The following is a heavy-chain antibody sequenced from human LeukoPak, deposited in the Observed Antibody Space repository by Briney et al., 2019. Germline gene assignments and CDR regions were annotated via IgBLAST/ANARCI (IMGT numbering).Heavy chain of an antibody. Sequence: PGGSLRLSCAASGFTFSSYGMHWVRQAPGQGLEWVAFIRFDGSNKYYADSVKGRFTISRDSSKNTLFLQMNRLRPEDAAVYYCAKAPVTTCRGAYCYPFDYWGQGTLVTVSS. CDR2: IRFDGSNK. J-gene: IGHJ4*02. D-gene: IGHD2-21*01. V-gene: IGHV3-30*02. CDR3: AKAPVTTCRGAYCYPFDY. CDR1: GFTFSSYG.